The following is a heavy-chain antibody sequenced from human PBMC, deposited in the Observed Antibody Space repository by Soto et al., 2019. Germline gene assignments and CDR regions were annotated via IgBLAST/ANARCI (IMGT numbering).Heavy chain of an antibody. V-gene: IGHV4-39*02. CDR1: GGSISSASHH. CDR2: IYYTGTT. CDR3: AREYYSSPDS. D-gene: IGHD3-10*01. Sequence: SETLSLTCTVSGGSISSASHHWGWIRQPPGKGLEWIGSIYYTGTTYYNPSLKSRLTISVDTSRDQFSLKLSSVTAADTAVYYCAREYYSSPDSWGQGTLVTVSS. J-gene: IGHJ4*02.